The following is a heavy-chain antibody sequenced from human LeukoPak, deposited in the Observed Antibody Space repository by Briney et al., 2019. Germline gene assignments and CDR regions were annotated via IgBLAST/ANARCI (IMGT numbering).Heavy chain of an antibody. J-gene: IGHJ4*02. CDR1: GGSFSGFY. Sequence: PSETLSLTCAVYGGSFSGFYWNWIRQPPGKGLEWIGEIDHSGSTNYNPSLKSRVTISVDRANNQFSLKLSSVTAADTAVYYCARSKGDDYYGSGSLCYWGQGTLVTVSS. V-gene: IGHV4-34*01. CDR3: ARSKGDDYYGSGSLCY. D-gene: IGHD3-10*01. CDR2: IDHSGST.